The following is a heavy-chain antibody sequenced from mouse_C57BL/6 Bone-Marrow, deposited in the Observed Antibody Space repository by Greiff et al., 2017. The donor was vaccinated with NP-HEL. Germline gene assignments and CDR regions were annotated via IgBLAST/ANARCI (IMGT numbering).Heavy chain of an antibody. CDR3: ARLGYDGYFY. J-gene: IGHJ2*01. CDR2: INPGSGGT. D-gene: IGHD2-3*01. V-gene: IGHV1-54*01. Sequence: QVQLKESGAELVRPGTSVKVSCKASGYAFTNYLLEWVKQRPGQGLEWIGVINPGSGGTNSNEKFKGKATLTADKSSSTAYMQLSSLTSEDSAVYFCARLGYDGYFYWGQGTTLTVSS. CDR1: GYAFTNYL.